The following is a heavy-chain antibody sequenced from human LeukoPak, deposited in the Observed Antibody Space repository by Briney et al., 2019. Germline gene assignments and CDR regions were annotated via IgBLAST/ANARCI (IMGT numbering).Heavy chain of an antibody. Sequence: GASVKVSCKASGYTFTSYYMHWVRQAPGQGLEWMGIINPSGGSTSYARKFQGRVTMTRDTSTSTVYMELSSLRSEDTAVYYCATMLHPPRGIAAAGTFGGFDPWGQGTLVTVSS. CDR1: GYTFTSYY. CDR3: ATMLHPPRGIAAAGTFGGFDP. CDR2: INPSGGST. V-gene: IGHV1-46*01. D-gene: IGHD6-13*01. J-gene: IGHJ5*02.